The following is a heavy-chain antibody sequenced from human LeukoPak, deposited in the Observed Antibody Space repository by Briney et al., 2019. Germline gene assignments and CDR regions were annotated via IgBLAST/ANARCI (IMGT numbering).Heavy chain of an antibody. CDR2: ISSSGNSI. V-gene: IGHV3-48*03. D-gene: IGHD4-17*01. CDR3: ARDSPDYGDFNGLFDY. Sequence: GGSLILSCAASGFTFITYEMNWVRQAPGKGLEWLSYISSSGNSIYYADSVKGRFTISRDNAKKSLYLQMSSLRAEDTALYYCARDSPDYGDFNGLFDYWGQGTLVTVSS. J-gene: IGHJ4*02. CDR1: GFTFITYE.